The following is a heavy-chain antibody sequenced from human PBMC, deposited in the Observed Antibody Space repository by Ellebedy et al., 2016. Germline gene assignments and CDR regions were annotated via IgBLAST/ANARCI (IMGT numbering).Heavy chain of an antibody. CDR3: ATGPYSNHGMDV. V-gene: IGHV4-30-4*01. Sequence: SETLSLTCSVSGGSSIRSDYFWSWIRQTPGKGLEWIGNIYNMDDTETTNYNPSLKSRVTISGDRSKNQFSLKLSSVTAADTAVYYCATGPYSNHGMDVWGPGTTVTVSS. CDR1: GGSSIRSDYF. CDR2: IYNMDDTETT. J-gene: IGHJ6*02. D-gene: IGHD4-11*01.